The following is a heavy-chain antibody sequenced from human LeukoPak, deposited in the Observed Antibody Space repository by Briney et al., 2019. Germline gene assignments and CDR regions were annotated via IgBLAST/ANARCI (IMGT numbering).Heavy chain of an antibody. CDR2: ISSNGGST. Sequence: SLRLSPAASRFTLSSYAMHCGRHAPGKGLEYVSAISSNGGSTYYANSVKGRFTISRDNSKNTLYLQMGSLRAEDMAVYYCARGFLEWLPYFDYWGQGTLVTVSS. CDR1: RFTLSSYA. D-gene: IGHD3-3*01. CDR3: ARGFLEWLPYFDY. J-gene: IGHJ4*02. V-gene: IGHV3-64*01.